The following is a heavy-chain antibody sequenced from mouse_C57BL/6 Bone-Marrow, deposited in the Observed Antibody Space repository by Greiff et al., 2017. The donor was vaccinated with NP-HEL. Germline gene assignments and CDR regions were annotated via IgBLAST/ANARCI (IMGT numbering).Heavy chain of an antibody. CDR1: GYTFTSYW. J-gene: IGHJ4*01. V-gene: IGHV1-64*01. CDR3: ARGRLRDAMDY. CDR2: IHPNSGNT. Sequence: QVQLQQPGAELVKPGASVKLSCKASGYTFTSYWMHWVKQRPGQGLEWIGMIHPNSGNTYYNEKFKGKATLTADKSSSTAYMELRSLTSEDSAVYFCARGRLRDAMDYWGQGTSVTVSS.